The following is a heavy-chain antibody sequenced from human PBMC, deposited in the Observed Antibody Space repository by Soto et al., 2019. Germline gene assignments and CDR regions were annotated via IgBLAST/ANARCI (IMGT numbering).Heavy chain of an antibody. D-gene: IGHD3-22*01. CDR1: GFIFSSYG. V-gene: IGHV3-30*03. J-gene: IGHJ4*02. CDR3: ARKVPDYYDSSGFSYYFDY. CDR2: ISYDGSNK. Sequence: GGSLRLSCAASGFIFSSYGMHWVRQAPGKGLEWVAVISYDGSNKYYADSVKGRFTISRDNSKNTLYLEMNSLRAEDTAVYYCARKVPDYYDSSGFSYYFDYWGQGTLVTVSS.